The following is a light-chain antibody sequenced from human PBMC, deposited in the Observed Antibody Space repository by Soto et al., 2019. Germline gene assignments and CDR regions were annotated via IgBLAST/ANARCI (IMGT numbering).Light chain of an antibody. V-gene: IGKV1-13*02. J-gene: IGKJ4*01. CDR3: HYFRSSANS. Sequence: AIQLTQSPSSLSASVGDRVSITCRASQGIGCALAWYQLKPGAAPALLIYDASTLESGVPSRFSGSRSGADFTLTISSLQAEDVATYYCHYFRSSANSFGGGTTVEIK. CDR2: DAS. CDR1: QGIGCA.